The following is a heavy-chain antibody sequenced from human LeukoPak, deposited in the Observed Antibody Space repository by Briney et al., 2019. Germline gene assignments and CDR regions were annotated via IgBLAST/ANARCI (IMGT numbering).Heavy chain of an antibody. J-gene: IGHJ3*02. CDR1: GFIFSNYN. CDR3: ANLCSTSCYNDAFDI. D-gene: IGHD2-2*02. CDR2: ISSSSSTI. Sequence: GGSLRLSCAASGFIFSNYNMNWVRQAPGKGLEWVSYISSSSSTIYYADSVKGRFTISRDNAKNSLYLQMNSLRAEDTAVYYCANLCSTSCYNDAFDIWGQGTMVTVSS. V-gene: IGHV3-48*01.